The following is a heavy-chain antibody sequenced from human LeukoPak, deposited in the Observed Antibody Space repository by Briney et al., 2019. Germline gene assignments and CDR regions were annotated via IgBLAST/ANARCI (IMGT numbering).Heavy chain of an antibody. CDR1: GDSISTRTYY. V-gene: IGHV4-39*07. Sequence: PSETLSLNCSVSGDSISTRTYYWGWIRQPPGKGLEWIATIDHSGNTYYNPSLRSRVAISADTSKNQLSLKLTSVTAADTAVYYCARDYGGNSFDFDYWGQGTLVTVSS. CDR2: IDHSGNT. D-gene: IGHD4-23*01. CDR3: ARDYGGNSFDFDY. J-gene: IGHJ4*02.